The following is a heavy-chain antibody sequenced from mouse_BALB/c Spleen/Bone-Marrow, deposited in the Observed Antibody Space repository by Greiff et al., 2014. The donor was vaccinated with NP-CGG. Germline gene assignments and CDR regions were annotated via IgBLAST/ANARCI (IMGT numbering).Heavy chain of an antibody. CDR1: GYTFTSYT. CDR2: INPSSGYT. V-gene: IGHV1-4*01. CDR3: ALANWDIGGPFAY. J-gene: IGHJ3*01. D-gene: IGHD4-1*01. Sequence: VQLQQSGAEPARPGASVKMSCKASGYTFTSYTMHWVKQRPGQGLEWIGYINPSSGYTNYNQKFKDKATLTADKSSSTAYMQLSSLTSEDSAVYYCALANWDIGGPFAYWGQGTLVTVSA.